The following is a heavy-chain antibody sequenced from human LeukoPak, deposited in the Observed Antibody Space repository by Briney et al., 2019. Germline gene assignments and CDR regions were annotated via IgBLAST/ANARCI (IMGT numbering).Heavy chain of an antibody. D-gene: IGHD6-13*01. CDR2: IYHSGST. CDR1: GGSISSGGYS. Sequence: PSENLSLTCAVSGGSISSGGYSWRWIRQPPGKDLKWIGYIYHSGSTYYHPSLKSRVTISVDRSKNQFSLKLSSVTAADTAVYYCASTPYSSSWYYFDYWGQGTLVTVSS. V-gene: IGHV4-30-2*01. CDR3: ASTPYSSSWYYFDY. J-gene: IGHJ4*02.